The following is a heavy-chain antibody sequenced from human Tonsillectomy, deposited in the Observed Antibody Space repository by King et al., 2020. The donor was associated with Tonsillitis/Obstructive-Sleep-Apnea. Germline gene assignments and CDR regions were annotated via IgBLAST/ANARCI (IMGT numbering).Heavy chain of an antibody. V-gene: IGHV1-2*02. J-gene: IGHJ5*02. CDR1: GYTFTGYY. Sequence: HVQLVESGAEVKKPGASVKVSCKASGYTFTGYYMHWVRQAPGQGLEWMGWINPNSGGTNYAQKFQGRVTMTRDTSISTAYMELSRLRSDDTAVYYCATGYSSSRLGGWFDPWGQGTLVTVSS. CDR2: INPNSGGT. CDR3: ATGYSSSRLGGWFDP. D-gene: IGHD6-13*01.